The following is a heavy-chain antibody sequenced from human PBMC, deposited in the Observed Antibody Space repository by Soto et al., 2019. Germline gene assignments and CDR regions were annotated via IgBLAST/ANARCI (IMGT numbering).Heavy chain of an antibody. Sequence: EVQLVESGGGLVKPGGSLRLSCAASGFTFSSYSMNWVRQAPGKGLEWVSSISSSSSYIYYADSVKGRFTISRDNAKNSLYLQMNSLRAEDTAVYYCARAAPRDPAVVPAADLYYFDYWGQGTLVTVSS. J-gene: IGHJ4*02. CDR2: ISSSSSYI. CDR3: ARAAPRDPAVVPAADLYYFDY. V-gene: IGHV3-21*01. CDR1: GFTFSSYS. D-gene: IGHD2-2*01.